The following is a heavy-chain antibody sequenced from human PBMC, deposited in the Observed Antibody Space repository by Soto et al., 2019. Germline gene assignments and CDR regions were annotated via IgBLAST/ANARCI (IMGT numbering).Heavy chain of an antibody. D-gene: IGHD3-10*01. J-gene: IGHJ5*02. CDR1: GYTFTGYF. CDR2: INPYSGGA. Sequence: ASVKVSCKASGYTFTGYFMHWVRQAPGQGLEWRGWINPYSGGADYAQSSQGRVTMTRDTSISTVYMELSRLRFDDTAVYYCARVIRGAYYNSPLDTWGQGTVVTVSS. V-gene: IGHV1-2*02. CDR3: ARVIRGAYYNSPLDT.